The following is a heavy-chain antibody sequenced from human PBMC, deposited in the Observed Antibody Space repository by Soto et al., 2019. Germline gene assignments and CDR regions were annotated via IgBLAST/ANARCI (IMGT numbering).Heavy chain of an antibody. Sequence: QVQLVQSGAEVKKPGASVKVSCKASGYTFTGYYMHWVRQAPGQGLEWMGWINPNGGGTNYAQKFQGWVTMTRDTSISTAYMEVSRLRSDDTAVYYCARGGYSGYDFDYWGQGTLVTVSS. CDR2: INPNGGGT. J-gene: IGHJ4*02. D-gene: IGHD5-12*01. CDR1: GYTFTGYY. CDR3: ARGGYSGYDFDY. V-gene: IGHV1-2*04.